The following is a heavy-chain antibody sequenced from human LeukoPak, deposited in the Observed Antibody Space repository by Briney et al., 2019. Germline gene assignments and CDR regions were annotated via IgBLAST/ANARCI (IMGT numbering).Heavy chain of an antibody. Sequence: SVKVSCKASGGTFSSYAISWVRQAPGQGLEWMGGIIPIFGTANYAQKFQGRVTITADESTSTAYMELSSLRSEDTAVYYCARDQGRRLPTSNYGMDVWGQGTTVTVSS. D-gene: IGHD2-21*02. CDR2: IIPIFGTA. J-gene: IGHJ6*02. CDR3: ARDQGRRLPTSNYGMDV. V-gene: IGHV1-69*01. CDR1: GGTFSSYA.